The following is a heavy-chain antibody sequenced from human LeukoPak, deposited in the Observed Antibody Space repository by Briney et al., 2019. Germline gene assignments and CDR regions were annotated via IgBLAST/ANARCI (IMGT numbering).Heavy chain of an antibody. Sequence: GGSLRLSCAASGFTFSSYAMNWLRQAPGKGLERVAGISSFGDRKYYAESVKGRFTISRDASKNTLSLQMNSLRAEDTAIYYCGKGLGIVTATPFDYWGEGNLVTVSS. V-gene: IGHV3-23*01. D-gene: IGHD2-21*02. CDR2: ISSFGDRK. CDR3: GKGLGIVTATPFDY. CDR1: GFTFSSYA. J-gene: IGHJ4*02.